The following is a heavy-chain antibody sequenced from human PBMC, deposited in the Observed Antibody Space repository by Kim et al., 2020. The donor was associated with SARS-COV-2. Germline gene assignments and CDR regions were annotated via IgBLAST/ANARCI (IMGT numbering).Heavy chain of an antibody. CDR1: GFTFSTFA. J-gene: IGHJ4*01. CDR2: ISYDGSNK. D-gene: IGHD3-3*01. CDR3: ARELRFYRKIAY. V-gene: IGHV3-30-3*01. Sequence: GGSLRLSCAASGFTFSTFAMHWVRQAPGKGLEWVALISYDGSNKYYADSVKGRFTISRDNSKNTLSLQMNSLRAEDTTVYYCARELRFYRKIAYWGYGT.